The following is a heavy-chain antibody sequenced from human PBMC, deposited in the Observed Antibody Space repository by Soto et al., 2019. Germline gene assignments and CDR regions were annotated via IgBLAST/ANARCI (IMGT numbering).Heavy chain of an antibody. J-gene: IGHJ5*02. D-gene: IGHD1-7*01. CDR1: GGSVSSGSYY. V-gene: IGHV4-61*01. Sequence: QVQLQESGPGLVKPSETLSLTCTVSGGSVSSGSYYWSWIRQPPGKRLEWIGYIYYSGSTNYNPSLQSRVTISVDTSKNQFSLHLSSVTAADTAVYYCARHYGTRDRQYNWFDPWGQGTLVTVSS. CDR3: ARHYGTRDRQYNWFDP. CDR2: IYYSGST.